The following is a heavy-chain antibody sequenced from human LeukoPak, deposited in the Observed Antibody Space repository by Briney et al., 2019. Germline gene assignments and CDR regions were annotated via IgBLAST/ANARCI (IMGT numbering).Heavy chain of an antibody. CDR3: AKDSRESSGHFPYYYYYHYGLDV. Sequence: GGSLRLSCAASGLTVSSNYMSWVRQAPGKGLEWVSIIYSGGSTYYADSVKGRFTISRDNSKNTLYLQMNNLRAEDTAVYYCAKDSRESSGHFPYYYYYHYGLDVWGQGTTVTVSS. V-gene: IGHV3-53*01. CDR2: IYSGGST. CDR1: GLTVSSNY. J-gene: IGHJ6*02. D-gene: IGHD3-22*01.